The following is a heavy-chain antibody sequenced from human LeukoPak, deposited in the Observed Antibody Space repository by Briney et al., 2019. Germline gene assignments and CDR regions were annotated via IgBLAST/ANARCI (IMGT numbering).Heavy chain of an antibody. V-gene: IGHV1-2*02. CDR1: GYTFSDYF. Sequence: ASVNVSCKGSGYTFSDYFMHWVRQPPGQGLEWMGRINPNSGATTYAKKFQGRVTLTRDTSTSTVYMELYTLRSDDTAVYYCARPSDYGDFIDYWGQGTLVTVSS. J-gene: IGHJ4*02. CDR3: ARPSDYGDFIDY. D-gene: IGHD4-17*01. CDR2: INPNSGAT.